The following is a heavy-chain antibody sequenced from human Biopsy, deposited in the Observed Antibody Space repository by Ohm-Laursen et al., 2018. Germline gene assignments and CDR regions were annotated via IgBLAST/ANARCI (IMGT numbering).Heavy chain of an antibody. Sequence: SVKVSCKASGYSFTSYYMHWVRQAPGQGLEWMGMINPSGSTTSYPRIFQGRVTITRDTSKSTVYMELSSLRSADTAVYFCARNTGWYGDLYYFDYWGQGTLVTVSS. CDR1: GYSFTSYY. CDR2: INPSGSTT. V-gene: IGHV1-46*01. J-gene: IGHJ4*02. D-gene: IGHD6-19*01. CDR3: ARNTGWYGDLYYFDY.